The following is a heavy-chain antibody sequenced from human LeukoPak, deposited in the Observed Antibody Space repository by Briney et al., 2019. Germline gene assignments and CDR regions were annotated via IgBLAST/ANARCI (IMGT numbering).Heavy chain of an antibody. V-gene: IGHV1-2*02. D-gene: IGHD6-19*01. CDR2: INPNSGGT. J-gene: IGHJ4*02. Sequence: ASVKVSCKASGYTFTGYYMHWVRQAPGQGLEWMGWINPNSGGTNYAQKFQGRVTMTRDTSISTAYMELSRPRSDDTAVYYCATTGIAVAGGFDYWGQGTLVTVSS. CDR1: GYTFTGYY. CDR3: ATTGIAVAGGFDY.